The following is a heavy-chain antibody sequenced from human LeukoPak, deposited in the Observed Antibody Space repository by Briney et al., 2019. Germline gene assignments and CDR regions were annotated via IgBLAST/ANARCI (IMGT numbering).Heavy chain of an antibody. J-gene: IGHJ4*02. CDR2: INSDGSST. V-gene: IGHV3-74*01. D-gene: IGHD6-19*01. CDR3: ARIAVAGKGTY. CDR1: GFTFSTYG. Sequence: PGGSLRLSCAASGFTFSTYGMHWVRQAPGKGLVWVSRINSDGSSTSYADSVKGRFTISRDNAKNTLYLQMNSLRAEDTAVYYCARIAVAGKGTYWGQGTLVTVSS.